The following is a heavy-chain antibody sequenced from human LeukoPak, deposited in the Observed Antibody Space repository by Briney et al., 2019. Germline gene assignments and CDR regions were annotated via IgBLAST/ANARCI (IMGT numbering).Heavy chain of an antibody. J-gene: IGHJ3*02. D-gene: IGHD4-23*01. V-gene: IGHV4-34*01. CDR2: INHSGST. Sequence: SETLSLTCAVYGWSFSGYYWSWIRQPPGKGLEWIGEINHSGSTNYNPSLKSRVTISADTSKNQFSLKLSSVTAADTAVYYCALNGGWEAFDIWGQGTMVTVSS. CDR3: ALNGGWEAFDI. CDR1: GWSFSGYY.